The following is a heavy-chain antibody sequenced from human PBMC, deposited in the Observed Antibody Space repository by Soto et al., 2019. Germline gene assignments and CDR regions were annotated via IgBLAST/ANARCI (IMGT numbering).Heavy chain of an antibody. CDR1: GDTLTELS. Sequence: ASVKVSCKVCGDTLTELSMHWVRQAPGKGLEWMGGFDPEDGETIYAQKFQGRVTMTEDTSTDTAYMELSSLRSEDTAVYYCATHNRAVAGIWYAFDIWGQGTMVTVS. V-gene: IGHV1-24*01. CDR2: FDPEDGET. J-gene: IGHJ3*02. D-gene: IGHD6-19*01. CDR3: ATHNRAVAGIWYAFDI.